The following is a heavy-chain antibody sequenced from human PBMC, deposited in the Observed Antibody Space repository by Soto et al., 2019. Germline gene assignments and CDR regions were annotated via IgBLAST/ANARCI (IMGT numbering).Heavy chain of an antibody. V-gene: IGHV3-30-3*01. D-gene: IGHD5-18*01. Sequence: QVQLVESGGGVVQPGRSLRLSCAASGFTFSSYAMHWVRQAPGKWLEWVAVISYDGSNKYYADSVKGRFTISRDNSKNRLYLQMNSLRAEDTAVYYCARAALDTAHLFDYWGQGTLVTVSS. CDR3: ARAALDTAHLFDY. J-gene: IGHJ4*02. CDR1: GFTFSSYA. CDR2: ISYDGSNK.